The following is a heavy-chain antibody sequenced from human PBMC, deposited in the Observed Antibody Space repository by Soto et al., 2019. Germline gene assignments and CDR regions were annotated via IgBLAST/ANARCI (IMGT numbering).Heavy chain of an antibody. CDR3: VKDESINWYSGHFRH. CDR2: INWNSGSI. Sequence: LRLSCAASGFTFDDYAMHRVRQVPGKGLEWVSGINWNSGSIGYADSMKGRFAISRDNAKNSLHLQMNSLRAEDTAFYYCVKDESINWYSGHFRHWGQGTLVTVSS. J-gene: IGHJ1*01. V-gene: IGHV3-9*01. D-gene: IGHD6-13*01. CDR1: GFTFDDYA.